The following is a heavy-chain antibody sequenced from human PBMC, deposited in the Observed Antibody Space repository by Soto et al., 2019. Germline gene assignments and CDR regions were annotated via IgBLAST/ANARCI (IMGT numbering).Heavy chain of an antibody. CDR2: IYPGDSDT. D-gene: IGHD5-18*01. CDR3: AGSSNEGSYGYYYSYGMDV. V-gene: IGHV5-51*01. CDR1: GYSFTSYL. Sequence: GESLQISFKGSGYSFTSYLICWVRQMPVKGLGWMGIIYPGDSDTRYSPSFQGQVTISADKSISTAYLQWSSLKASYTAMYYCAGSSNEGSYGYYYSYGMDVLGQGTTVTVSS. J-gene: IGHJ6*02.